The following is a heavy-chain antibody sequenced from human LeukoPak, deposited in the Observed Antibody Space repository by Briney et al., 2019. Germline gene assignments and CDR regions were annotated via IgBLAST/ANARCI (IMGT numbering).Heavy chain of an antibody. J-gene: IGHJ5*02. CDR2: ISFSGDNT. CDR1: GFTFRDSA. CDR3: TTDNWFDP. Sequence: GGSLRLSCAASGFTFRDSAMSWVRQAPGKGLEWVSLISFSGDNTYYTDSVKGRFTISRDNSKDTLYLQMNSLRAEDTAIYYCTTDNWFDPWGQGTLVTVSS. V-gene: IGHV3-23*01.